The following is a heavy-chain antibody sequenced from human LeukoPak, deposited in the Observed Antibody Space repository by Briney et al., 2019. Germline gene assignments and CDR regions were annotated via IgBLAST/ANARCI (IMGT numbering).Heavy chain of an antibody. V-gene: IGHV3-53*01. Sequence: GGSLRLSCTASEFTVSSNHMSWVRQAPGKGLEWVSVIYRDGSTYYADSEKGRFTISRDNSRNTLYLQMNSLRAEDTAVYYCARDVIVRGFGEAPDYYYGMDVWGQGTTVTVSS. CDR3: ARDVIVRGFGEAPDYYYGMDV. J-gene: IGHJ6*02. CDR1: EFTVSSNH. CDR2: IYRDGST. D-gene: IGHD3-10*01.